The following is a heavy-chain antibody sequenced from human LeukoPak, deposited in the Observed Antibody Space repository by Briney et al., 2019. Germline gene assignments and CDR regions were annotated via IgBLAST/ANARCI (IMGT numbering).Heavy chain of an antibody. CDR3: ARGAAVAAFDY. J-gene: IGHJ4*02. CDR1: GGSFSGYY. D-gene: IGHD6-19*01. V-gene: IGHV4-34*01. CDR2: INHGGST. Sequence: SETLSLTCAVYGGSFSGYYWSWIRQPPGKGLERIGEINHGGSTNYNPSLKSRVTISVYTSKNQFSLKLSSVTAADTAVYYCARGAAVAAFDYWGQGTLVTVSS.